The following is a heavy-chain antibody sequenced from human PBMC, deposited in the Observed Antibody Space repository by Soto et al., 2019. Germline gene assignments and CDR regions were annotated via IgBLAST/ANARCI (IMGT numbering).Heavy chain of an antibody. CDR3: ASRPRRGSSSWYYFDY. Sequence: SETLSLTCTVSGGSISSGGYYWSWIRQHPGKGLEWIGYIYYSGSTYYNPSLRSRVTISVDTSKNQFSLKLSSVTAADTAVYYCASRPRRGSSSWYYFDYWGQGTLVTVSS. V-gene: IGHV4-31*03. J-gene: IGHJ4*02. CDR1: GGSISSGGYY. CDR2: IYYSGST. D-gene: IGHD6-13*01.